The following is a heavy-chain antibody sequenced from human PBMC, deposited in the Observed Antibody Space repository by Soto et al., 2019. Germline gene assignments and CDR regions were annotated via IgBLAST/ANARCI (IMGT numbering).Heavy chain of an antibody. D-gene: IGHD5-12*01. V-gene: IGHV1-18*01. CDR3: ARDLTGYSGYDRPLYYYYYMDV. J-gene: IGHJ6*03. CDR2: ISAYNGNT. CDR1: GYTFTSYG. Sequence: QVQLVQSGAEVKKPGASVKVSCKASGYTFTSYGISWVRQAPGQGLEWMGWISAYNGNTNYAQKLQGRVTMTTDTSTSTAYMELRSLRSDDTAVYYCARDLTGYSGYDRPLYYYYYMDVWGKGTTVTVSS.